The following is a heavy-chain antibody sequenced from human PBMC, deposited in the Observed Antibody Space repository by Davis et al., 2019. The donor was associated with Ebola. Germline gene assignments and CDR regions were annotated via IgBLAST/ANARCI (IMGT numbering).Heavy chain of an antibody. V-gene: IGHV4-30-2*01. CDR3: ARVRWIQLWYYFDY. J-gene: IGHJ4*02. CDR1: GGSISSGGYS. D-gene: IGHD5-18*01. Sequence: SETLSLTCAVSGGSISSGGYSWSWIRQPPGKGLEWIGYIYHSGSTYYNPSLKSRVTISVDRSKNQFSLKLSSVTAADTAVYYCARVRWIQLWYYFDYWGQGTLVTVSS. CDR2: IYHSGST.